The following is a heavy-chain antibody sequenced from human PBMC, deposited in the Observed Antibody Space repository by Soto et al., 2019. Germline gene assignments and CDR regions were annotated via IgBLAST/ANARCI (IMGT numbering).Heavy chain of an antibody. D-gene: IGHD3-10*01. Sequence: SETLSLTCTVSGGSIKIGGYYWGWIRQPPGKGLEWLATVYYSGTTYYNPSLRSRLTISVDTSSNQFSLNMTSVTAADTAHYYCARLAYRDFSTWGPGTLVTVSS. CDR3: ARLAYRDFST. J-gene: IGHJ5*02. V-gene: IGHV4-39*01. CDR1: GGSIKIGGYY. CDR2: VYYSGTT.